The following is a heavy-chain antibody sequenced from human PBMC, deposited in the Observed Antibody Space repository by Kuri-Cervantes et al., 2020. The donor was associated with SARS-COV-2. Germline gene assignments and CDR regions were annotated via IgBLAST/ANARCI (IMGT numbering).Heavy chain of an antibody. CDR2: ISSSSSYI. D-gene: IGHD1-26*01. CDR1: GFTFSSYS. CDR3: ASRPPPGELGELRVSGMWSDAFDI. J-gene: IGHJ3*02. Sequence: GESLKLSCAASGFTFSSYSMNWVRQAPGKGLEWVSSISSSSSYIYYADSVKGRFTISRDNAKNSLYLQMNSLRAEDTAVYYCASRPPPGELGELRVSGMWSDAFDIWGQGTMVTVSS. V-gene: IGHV3-21*01.